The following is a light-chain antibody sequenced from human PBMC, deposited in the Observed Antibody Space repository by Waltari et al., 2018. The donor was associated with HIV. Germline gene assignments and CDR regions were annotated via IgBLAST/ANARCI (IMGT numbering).Light chain of an antibody. CDR2: EAS. V-gene: IGKV3-11*01. J-gene: IGKJ1*01. CDR1: QSVNYY. Sequence: EIVLTQSPATLSLSPGERATLSCRASQSVNYYLVWYQQKPGQAPRLLIYEASKRATGIPARFSGSWSGTDFTLTISSLEPEDFAVYYCQHRYNWPRTFGQGTKVEIK. CDR3: QHRYNWPRT.